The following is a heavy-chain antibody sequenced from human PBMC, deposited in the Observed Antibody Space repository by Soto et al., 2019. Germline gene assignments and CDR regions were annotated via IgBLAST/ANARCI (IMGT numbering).Heavy chain of an antibody. D-gene: IGHD3-10*01. Sequence: EVQLLESGGGLVQPGGSLRLSCAASGFTFSSYAMSWVRQAPGKGLEWVSAISGSGGSTYYADSVKGRFTISRDNSKNTRYLQKNSLRAEDTAVYYCAKDGLIIWCAELANFYYCYTDVWGKGTTVTVSS. CDR1: GFTFSSYA. V-gene: IGHV3-23*01. CDR2: ISGSGGST. J-gene: IGHJ6*03. CDR3: AKDGLIIWCAELANFYYCYTDV.